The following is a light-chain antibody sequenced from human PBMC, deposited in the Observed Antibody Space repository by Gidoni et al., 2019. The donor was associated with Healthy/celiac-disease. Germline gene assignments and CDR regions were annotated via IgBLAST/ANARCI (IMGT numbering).Light chain of an antibody. Sequence: QSALTQPAAGSGSPGQSITISCTGTSRDVGGYNYVSWYQQHPGKAPKLMIYEVSNRPSGVSNRFSGSKSGNTASLTISGLQAEDEAAYYCSSYTSSSTLVFGGGTKLTVL. CDR3: SSYTSSSTLV. CDR1: SRDVGGYNY. CDR2: EVS. J-gene: IGLJ2*01. V-gene: IGLV2-14*01.